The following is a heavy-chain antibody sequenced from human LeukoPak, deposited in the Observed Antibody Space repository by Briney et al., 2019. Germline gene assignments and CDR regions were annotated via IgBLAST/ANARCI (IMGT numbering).Heavy chain of an antibody. J-gene: IGHJ4*02. CDR1: GGSINSHY. V-gene: IGHV4-59*08. D-gene: IGHD6-19*01. Sequence: SSETLSLTRAVSGGSINSHYWGWIRQPPGKGLQWIGDIYYTGKINYNPSLKSRVTITLDTSKDHLSLNLTSVLAADTAIYYCVRRDTGWNYFDYWGQGILVTVSS. CDR2: IYYTGKI. CDR3: VRRDTGWNYFDY.